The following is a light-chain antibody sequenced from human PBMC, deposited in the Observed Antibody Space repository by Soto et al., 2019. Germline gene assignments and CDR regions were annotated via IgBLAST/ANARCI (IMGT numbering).Light chain of an antibody. CDR2: DAS. Sequence: EIVLTQSPATLSLSPGERATLSCRASQSVSSYLAWYQQKPGQAPRLLIYDASNRATGIPARFSGSGTGTDFTLTISSLETEDFEVYYCKQRSNCPIIFTFGPGKKVDIK. CDR3: KQRSNCPIIFT. J-gene: IGKJ3*01. CDR1: QSVSSY. V-gene: IGKV3-11*01.